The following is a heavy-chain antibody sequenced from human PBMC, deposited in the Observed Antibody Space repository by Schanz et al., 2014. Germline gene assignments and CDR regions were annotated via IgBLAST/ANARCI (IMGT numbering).Heavy chain of an antibody. CDR3: ARVQDDILTGSEYYYGMDV. V-gene: IGHV1-18*01. CDR2: ISPYNGNT. D-gene: IGHD3-9*01. CDR1: GYTFTSYG. Sequence: QVQLVQSGAEVKKPGASVKVSCKASGYTFTSYGISWVRQAPGQGLEWMGWISPYNGNTNYAQKFQGRVTITRDTLASTAYMEVSSLRSEDTAVYYCARVQDDILTGSEYYYGMDVWGQGTTXTVSS. J-gene: IGHJ6*02.